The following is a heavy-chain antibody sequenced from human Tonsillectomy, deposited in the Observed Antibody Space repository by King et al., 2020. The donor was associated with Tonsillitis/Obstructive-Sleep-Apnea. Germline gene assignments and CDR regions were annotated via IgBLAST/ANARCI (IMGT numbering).Heavy chain of an antibody. CDR2: ISDSGYYL. V-gene: IGHV3-21*01. CDR1: GLTFSSYS. CDR3: ARETAESFDY. Sequence: VQLVESGGGPVKPGGCLRLSCAASGLTFSSYSMKWVRQAPGKGLEWVSSISDSGYYLYYADSVKGRFTISRDNTKNSLFLQMSSLRAEDTALYYCARETAESFDYWGQGTLVTVSS. J-gene: IGHJ4*02.